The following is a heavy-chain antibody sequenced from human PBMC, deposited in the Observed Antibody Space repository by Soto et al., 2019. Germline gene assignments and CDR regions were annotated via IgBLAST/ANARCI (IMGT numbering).Heavy chain of an antibody. J-gene: IGHJ6*02. CDR3: AGDFYYNMDV. CDR1: GFPFNGSA. V-gene: IGHV3-73*02. CDR2: IRSKPNNYAT. Sequence: EVQLVESGGGLVHPGGSLKLSCAASGFPFNGSAMHWVRQASGKGLEWVGRIRSKPNNYATAYAASLKGRFTISRDDSKNTAYLQMHSLKTEDTAVYYCAGDFYYNMDVWGQGTTVNVSS.